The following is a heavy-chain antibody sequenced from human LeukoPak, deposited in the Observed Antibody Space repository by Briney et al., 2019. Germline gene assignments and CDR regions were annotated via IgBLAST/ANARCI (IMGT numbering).Heavy chain of an antibody. J-gene: IGHJ4*02. Sequence: GGSLRLSCAASGFTFSSYGMHWVRQAPGKGLEWVAVIWYDGSNKYYADSVKGRFTISRDNSKNTLYLQMNSLRAEDTAVYYCARQVSCDTTTCYAGMPPDYWGQGTLVTVSS. V-gene: IGHV3-33*01. D-gene: IGHD2-2*01. CDR1: GFTFSSYG. CDR2: IWYDGSNK. CDR3: ARQVSCDTTTCYAGMPPDY.